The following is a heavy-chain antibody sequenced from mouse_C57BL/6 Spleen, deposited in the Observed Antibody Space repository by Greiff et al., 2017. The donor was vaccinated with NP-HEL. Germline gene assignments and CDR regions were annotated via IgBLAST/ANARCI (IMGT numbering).Heavy chain of an antibody. CDR2: IYPGSGST. J-gene: IGHJ4*01. Sequence: QVQLQQPGAELVKPGASVKISCKASGYTFTSYWITWVKQRPGQGLEWIGDIYPGSGSTNYNEKFKSKATLTVDTSSSTAYMQLSSLTSEDSAVYYCAREGIPYAMDYWGQGTSVTVSS. CDR3: AREGIPYAMDY. CDR1: GYTFTSYW. V-gene: IGHV1-55*01.